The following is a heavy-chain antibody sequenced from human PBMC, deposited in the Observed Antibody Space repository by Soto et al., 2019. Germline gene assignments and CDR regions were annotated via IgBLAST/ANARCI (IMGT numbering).Heavy chain of an antibody. V-gene: IGHV3-23*01. CDR3: ARGSRRFLEWFRFGAFDY. CDR2: FRASGDDGTT. D-gene: IGHD3-3*01. Sequence: EVQLLESGGGLVQPGGSLRLSCAASGFTFSAYSMSWVRQAPGKGLEWVSGFRASGDDGTTYYADSVKGRFTISRDNSKNTLYLQMNSLRAEDTAVYYCARGSRRFLEWFRFGAFDYWGQGTLVTVSS. CDR1: GFTFSAYS. J-gene: IGHJ4*02.